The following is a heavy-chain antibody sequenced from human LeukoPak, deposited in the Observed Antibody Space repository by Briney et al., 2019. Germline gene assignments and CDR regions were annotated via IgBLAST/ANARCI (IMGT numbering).Heavy chain of an antibody. CDR1: GFTFNNHA. Sequence: GGSLRLSCTASGFTFNNHAMHWVRQAPGKGLEWVAVISYGGRNNYYTDSVKGRFTISGDSSKNILYLQMNSLRAEDTAVYYCARMYGDYWTHFDYWGQGTLVTVSS. CDR3: ARMYGDYWTHFDY. J-gene: IGHJ4*02. V-gene: IGHV3-30*04. D-gene: IGHD4-17*01. CDR2: ISYGGRNN.